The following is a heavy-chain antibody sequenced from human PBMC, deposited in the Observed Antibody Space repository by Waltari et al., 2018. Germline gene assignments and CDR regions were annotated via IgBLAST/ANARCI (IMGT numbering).Heavy chain of an antibody. Sequence: EVQLVETGGGLIQPGGSLRLSCAASGFTVSSNYMSWVRQAPGKGLGWVSGNYSGGSRCYADSVKDRFTISRDKSRNTLYLQMNSLRAEDTAVYYCARDTRVPIVGAFYYYYYYMDVWGKGTTVTVSS. CDR2: NYSGGSR. V-gene: IGHV3-53*02. CDR1: GFTVSSNY. CDR3: ARDTRVPIVGAFYYYYYYMDV. D-gene: IGHD1-26*01. J-gene: IGHJ6*03.